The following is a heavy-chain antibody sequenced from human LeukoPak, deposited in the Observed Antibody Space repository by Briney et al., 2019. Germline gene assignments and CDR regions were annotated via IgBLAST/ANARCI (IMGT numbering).Heavy chain of an antibody. D-gene: IGHD2-2*01. CDR2: VSSSGGST. CDR1: GFTLSTYT. V-gene: IGHV3-64D*06. CDR3: VKDLFGTGSTSRGFDS. J-gene: IGHJ4*02. Sequence: GGSLRLSCSASGFTLSTYTMHWVRQAPGRGLEYVSAVSSSGGSTYYADSVKGRFTISRDNSRNTLYLQMSSLRTKDTAVYYCVKDLFGTGSTSRGFDSWGQGTLVTVSS.